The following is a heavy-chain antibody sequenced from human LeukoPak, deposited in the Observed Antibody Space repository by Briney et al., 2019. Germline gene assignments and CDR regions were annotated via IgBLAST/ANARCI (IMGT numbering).Heavy chain of an antibody. D-gene: IGHD2-15*01. CDR3: ARNKGWELPAELDS. CDR2: INQDGGEK. Sequence: GSLRLFCAAPGFPFKNFLMRWVRPAPGKGVPRVANINQDGGEKYYVDSVKGRFTISRDDAKTSVYLQMNSLRAEDTAFYYCARNKGWELPAELDSWGQGILVTVSS. J-gene: IGHJ4*02. V-gene: IGHV3-7*01. CDR1: GFPFKNFL.